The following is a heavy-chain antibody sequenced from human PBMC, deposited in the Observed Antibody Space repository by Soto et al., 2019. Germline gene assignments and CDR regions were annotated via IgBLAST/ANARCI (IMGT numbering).Heavy chain of an antibody. D-gene: IGHD3-10*01. V-gene: IGHV4-59*08. J-gene: IGHJ5*02. CDR1: GGSISSYY. CDR2: IYYSGST. CDR3: ARHSIFYYGSGSVRGFFDP. Sequence: SETLSLTCTVSGGSISSYYWSWIRQPPGKGLEWIGYIYYSGSTNYNPSLKSRVTISVDTSKNQFSLKLSSVTAADTAVYYCARHSIFYYGSGSVRGFFDPWGQGTLVTVSS.